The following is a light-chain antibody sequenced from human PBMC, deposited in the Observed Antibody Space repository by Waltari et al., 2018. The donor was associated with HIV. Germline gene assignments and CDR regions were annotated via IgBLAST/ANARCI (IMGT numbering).Light chain of an antibody. J-gene: IGKJ5*01. CDR1: QSVLYNSNNKNY. CDR2: WAS. V-gene: IGKV4-1*01. CDR3: QQYYSIPIT. Sequence: DIVMTQSPDALAVSLGERAVINCTSSQSVLYNSNNKNYLVWYQQKPGQPPKVLFSWASCRDPGVSERFSGSGSGTHFTLAISGLQAEDVAVYYCQQYYSIPITFGQGTRLDIK.